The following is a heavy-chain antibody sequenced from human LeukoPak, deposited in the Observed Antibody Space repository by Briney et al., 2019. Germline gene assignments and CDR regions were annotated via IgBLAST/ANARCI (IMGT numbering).Heavy chain of an antibody. J-gene: IGHJ5*02. CDR1: GGSISSFH. CDR3: ARGGPGGWFDP. Sequence: SETLSLTCTVSGGSISSFHWSWIRQPAGKGLEWIGRIYTSGSTNYNPSLKSRVTMSLDTSKNQFSLKLSSLTAADTAVYYCARGGPGGWFDPWGQGTQVTVSS. CDR2: IYTSGST. D-gene: IGHD1-1*01. V-gene: IGHV4-4*07.